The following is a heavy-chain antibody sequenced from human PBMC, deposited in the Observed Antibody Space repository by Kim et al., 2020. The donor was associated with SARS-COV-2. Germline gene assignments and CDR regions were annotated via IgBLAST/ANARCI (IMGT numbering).Heavy chain of an antibody. CDR1: GYTFTSYA. J-gene: IGHJ3*02. D-gene: IGHD3-16*02. CDR2: INAGNGNT. Sequence: ASVKVSCKASGYTFTSYAMHWVRQAPGQRLEWMGWINAGNGNTKYSKKFQGRVTITRDTSASTAYMELSSLRSEDTAVYYCARTPIYDYVWGSYRSHAFDIWGQGTMVTVSS. CDR3: ARTPIYDYVWGSYRSHAFDI. V-gene: IGHV1-3*01.